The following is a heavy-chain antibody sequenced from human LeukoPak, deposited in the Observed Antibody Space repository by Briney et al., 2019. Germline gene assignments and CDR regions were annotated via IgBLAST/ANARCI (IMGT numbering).Heavy chain of an antibody. V-gene: IGHV4-34*01. Sequence: PSETLSLTCAVYGGSFSGYYWNWIRQPPGKGLEWIRESSHGGNTKYNPSLKSRVTISVDTSKNQFSLKLSSVTAADTAVYYCARTENNFKDTFDSWGQRSLVTVSS. CDR1: GGSFSGYY. CDR3: ARTENNFKDTFDS. D-gene: IGHD1-20*01. J-gene: IGHJ4*02. CDR2: SSHGGNT.